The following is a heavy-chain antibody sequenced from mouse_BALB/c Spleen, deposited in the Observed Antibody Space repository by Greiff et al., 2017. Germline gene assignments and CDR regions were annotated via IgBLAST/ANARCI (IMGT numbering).Heavy chain of an antibody. CDR1: GYSITSGYY. V-gene: IGHV3-6*02. J-gene: IGHJ4*01. Sequence: EVQLVESGPGLVKPSQSLSLTCSVTGYSITSGYYWNWIRQFPGNKLEWMGYISYDGSNNYNPSLKNRISITRDTSKNQFFLKLNSVTTEDTATYYCARVGLLGAMDYWGQGTSVTVSS. CDR3: ARVGLLGAMDY. D-gene: IGHD2-3*01. CDR2: ISYDGSN.